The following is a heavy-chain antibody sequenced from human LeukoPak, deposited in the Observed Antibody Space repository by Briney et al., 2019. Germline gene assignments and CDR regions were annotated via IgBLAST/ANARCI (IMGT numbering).Heavy chain of an antibody. V-gene: IGHV3-21*01. Sequence: PGGSLRLSCAASGFTFSSYSMNWVRQAPGKGLEWVSSISSSSSYIYYADSVKGRFTISRDNAKNSLYLQMNSLRAEGTAVYYCARDSVVVTAIPNYFDYWGQGTLVTVSS. J-gene: IGHJ4*02. CDR1: GFTFSSYS. CDR2: ISSSSSYI. CDR3: ARDSVVVTAIPNYFDY. D-gene: IGHD2-21*02.